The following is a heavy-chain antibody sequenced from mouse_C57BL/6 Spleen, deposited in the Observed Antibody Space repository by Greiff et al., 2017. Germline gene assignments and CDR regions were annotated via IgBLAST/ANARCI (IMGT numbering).Heavy chain of an antibody. CDR1: GYSFTGYY. J-gene: IGHJ4*01. CDR3: ARYYYGSSPRYYAMDY. V-gene: IGHV1-42*01. Sequence: VQLQQSGPELVKPGASVKISCKASGYSFTGYYMNWVKQSPEKSLEWIGEINPSTGGTTYNQKFKAKDTLTVDKSSSTAYMQLKSLTSEDSAVYYCARYYYGSSPRYYAMDYWGQGTSVTVSS. D-gene: IGHD1-1*01. CDR2: INPSTGGT.